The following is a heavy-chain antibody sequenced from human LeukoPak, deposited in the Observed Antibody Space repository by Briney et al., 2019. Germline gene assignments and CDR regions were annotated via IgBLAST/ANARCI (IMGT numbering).Heavy chain of an antibody. CDR3: ARTKKDIVVVVAEDY. Sequence: KNGESLKISCKGSGYSFTSYWISWVRQMPGKGLEWMGRIDPSDSYTNCSPSFQGHVTISADKSISTAYLQWSSLKASDTAMYYCARTKKDIVVVVAEDYWGQGTLVTVSS. D-gene: IGHD2-15*01. J-gene: IGHJ4*02. V-gene: IGHV5-10-1*01. CDR1: GYSFTSYW. CDR2: IDPSDSYT.